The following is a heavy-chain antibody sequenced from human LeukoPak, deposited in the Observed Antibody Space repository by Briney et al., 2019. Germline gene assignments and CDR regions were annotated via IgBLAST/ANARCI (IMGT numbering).Heavy chain of an antibody. CDR3: ARETTYSGSYYFDY. J-gene: IGHJ4*02. D-gene: IGHD1-26*01. CDR2: ISSSSSYI. Sequence: GGSLRLSCAASGFTFSSYSMNWVRQAPGKGLEWVSSISSSSSYIYYADSVKGRFTISRDNAKNSLYLQMNSLRAEDTAVYYCARETTYSGSYYFDYWGQGTLVTVSS. CDR1: GFTFSSYS. V-gene: IGHV3-21*01.